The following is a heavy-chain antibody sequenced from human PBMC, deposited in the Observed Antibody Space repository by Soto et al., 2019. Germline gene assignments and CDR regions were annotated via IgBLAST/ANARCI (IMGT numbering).Heavy chain of an antibody. Sequence: QVQLVQSGAEVKKPGASVKVSCKASGYTFTSYAMHWVRQAPGQRLEWMGWINAGNGNTKYSQKFQGRVTIIRDTSASTAYMGLSSLRSEDTAVYYCARGLSSWYSYYFDYWGQGTLVTVSS. CDR2: INAGNGNT. CDR3: ARGLSSWYSYYFDY. CDR1: GYTFTSYA. V-gene: IGHV1-3*01. J-gene: IGHJ4*02. D-gene: IGHD6-13*01.